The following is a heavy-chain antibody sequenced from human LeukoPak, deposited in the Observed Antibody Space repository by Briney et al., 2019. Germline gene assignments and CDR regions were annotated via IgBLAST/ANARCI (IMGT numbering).Heavy chain of an antibody. V-gene: IGHV3-30*18. CDR2: ISYDGSNK. Sequence: GGSLRLSCAASGFTFSSYGMHWVRQAPGKGLEWVAVISYDGSNKYYVDSVKGRFTISRDNSKNTLYLQMNSLRAEDTAVYYCAKDGNDYVWGSYLPTHYFDYWGQGTLVTVSS. J-gene: IGHJ4*02. CDR1: GFTFSSYG. CDR3: AKDGNDYVWGSYLPTHYFDY. D-gene: IGHD3-16*02.